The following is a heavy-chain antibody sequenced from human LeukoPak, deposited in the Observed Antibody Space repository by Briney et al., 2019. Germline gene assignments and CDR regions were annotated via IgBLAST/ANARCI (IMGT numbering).Heavy chain of an antibody. J-gene: IGHJ4*02. Sequence: ASVKVSCKASGYTFTSYDINWVRQATGQGLEWVAWISPFNGYTNFAQDFQGRVTMTTDTSTTTVYMELRSLRSDDAAVYYCTRDLGLLTASTVGGFDYWGQGTLVTVSS. CDR3: TRDLGLLTASTVGGFDY. CDR2: ISPFNGYT. CDR1: GYTFTSYD. D-gene: IGHD3-9*01. V-gene: IGHV1-18*01.